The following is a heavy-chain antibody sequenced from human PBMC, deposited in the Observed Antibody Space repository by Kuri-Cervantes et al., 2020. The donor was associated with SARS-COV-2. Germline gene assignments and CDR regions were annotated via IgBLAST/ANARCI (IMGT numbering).Heavy chain of an antibody. V-gene: IGHV3-7*01. D-gene: IGHD6-13*01. J-gene: IGHJ4*02. Sequence: GESLKISCAASGFTFSTSWMSWVRQAPGKGLEWVANIGQDGSVKYYVDSAKGRFTISRDNAKNSLYLQMNSLRAEDTAVYYCARDYGYSSSWHAPHYFDYWGQGTLVTVSS. CDR1: GFTFSTSW. CDR2: IGQDGSVK. CDR3: ARDYGYSSSWHAPHYFDY.